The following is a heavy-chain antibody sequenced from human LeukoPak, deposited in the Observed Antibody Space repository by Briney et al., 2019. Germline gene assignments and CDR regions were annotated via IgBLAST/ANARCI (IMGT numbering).Heavy chain of an antibody. CDR3: ARLTVHYYFYMDV. CDR1: GYSFSRYW. D-gene: IGHD4-17*01. J-gene: IGHJ6*03. Sequence: GESLKISCKGFGYSFSRYWNDWVRQIPGKGVGGMGIIYPGESDNSYSTSFQGQVTISADKSISTAYLQLSSLKASDTAMYYCARLTVHYYFYMDVWGKGTTVTVSS. CDR2: IYPGESDN. V-gene: IGHV5-51*01.